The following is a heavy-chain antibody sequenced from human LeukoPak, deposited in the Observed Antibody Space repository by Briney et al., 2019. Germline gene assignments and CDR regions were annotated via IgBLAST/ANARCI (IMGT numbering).Heavy chain of an antibody. CDR2: INHSGST. J-gene: IGHJ4*02. CDR3: ARGRGIDY. CDR1: GGSFSGYY. D-gene: IGHD3-10*01. V-gene: IGHV4-34*01. Sequence: SETLSLTCAVYGGSFSGYYWSWIRQPPGKGLEWIGEINHSGSTNYNPSLKSRVTISVDTSKNQFSLKLSSVTAADTAVYYCARGRGIDYWGQGTLVTVSS.